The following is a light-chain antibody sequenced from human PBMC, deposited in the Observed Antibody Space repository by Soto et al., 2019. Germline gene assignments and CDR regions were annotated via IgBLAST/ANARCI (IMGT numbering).Light chain of an antibody. CDR3: QQYSNLPRT. CDR2: GAS. J-gene: IGKJ1*01. Sequence: EIVLTQSPGTLSLSPGEAATLSCRASQSVSSNSLAWYQQTPGQAPRLLIYGASSRAAGIPDRFSGSGSGTDFTLTISRLEPEDFAVYYCQQYSNLPRTFGQGTKVEIK. V-gene: IGKV3-20*01. CDR1: QSVSSNS.